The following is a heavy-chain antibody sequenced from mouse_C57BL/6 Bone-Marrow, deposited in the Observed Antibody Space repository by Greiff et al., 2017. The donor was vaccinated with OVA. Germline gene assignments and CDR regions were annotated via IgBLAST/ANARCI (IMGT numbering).Heavy chain of an antibody. V-gene: IGHV3-6*01. D-gene: IGHD3-3*01. CDR2: ISYDGSN. CDR1: GYSITSGYY. J-gene: IGHJ2*01. CDR3: AREGGDLYFDY. Sequence: EVKLLESGPGLVKPSQSLSLTCSVTGYSITSGYYWNWIRQFPGNKLEWMGYISYDGSNNYNPSLKNRISITRDTSKNQFFLKLNSVTTEDTATYYCAREGGDLYFDYWGQGTTLTVSS.